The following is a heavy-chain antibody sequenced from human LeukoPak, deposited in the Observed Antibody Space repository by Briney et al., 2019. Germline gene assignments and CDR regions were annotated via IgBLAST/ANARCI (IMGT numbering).Heavy chain of an antibody. D-gene: IGHD2-2*01. Sequence: ASVKVSCKVSGYTLTELSTHWVRQAPGKGLEWMGGFDPEDGETIYAQKFQGRVTMTEDTSTDTAYMELSSLRSEDTAVYYCATLGAYCSSTSCYGAFDIWGQGTMVTVSS. CDR3: ATLGAYCSSTSCYGAFDI. CDR1: GYTLTELS. V-gene: IGHV1-24*01. CDR2: FDPEDGET. J-gene: IGHJ3*02.